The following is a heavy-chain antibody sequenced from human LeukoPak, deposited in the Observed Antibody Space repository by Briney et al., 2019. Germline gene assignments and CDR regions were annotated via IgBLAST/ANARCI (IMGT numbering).Heavy chain of an antibody. D-gene: IGHD5-24*01. CDR2: INQDGVEK. Sequence: PGASLTISYAASGFALTKCWFRWVRQDPGKGLEWVANINQDGVEKYYVASVRGRLTISRDNAKNSMYVQMNSLRAEDTAVYYCARGFDGYYGFDLWGQGTMVTVSS. J-gene: IGHJ3*01. CDR3: ARGFDGYYGFDL. CDR1: GFALTKCW. V-gene: IGHV3-7*05.